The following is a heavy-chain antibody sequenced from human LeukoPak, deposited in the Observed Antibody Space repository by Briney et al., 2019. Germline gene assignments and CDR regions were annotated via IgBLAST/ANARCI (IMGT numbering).Heavy chain of an antibody. V-gene: IGHV4-34*01. D-gene: IGHD3-10*01. Sequence: SETLSLTCAVYGGSFSGYYWSWIRQPPGKGLEWIGEINHSGSTNYNPSLKIRVTISVDTSKNQFSLKLSSVTAADTAVYYCARDPSRVRITMVRGARAAFDIWGQGTMVTVSS. CDR3: ARDPSRVRITMVRGARAAFDI. J-gene: IGHJ3*02. CDR2: INHSGST. CDR1: GGSFSGYY.